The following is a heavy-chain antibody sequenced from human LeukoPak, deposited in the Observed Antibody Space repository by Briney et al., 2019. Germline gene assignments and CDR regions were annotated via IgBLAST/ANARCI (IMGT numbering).Heavy chain of an antibody. CDR3: ARVEVNAGRQDY. D-gene: IGHD6-13*01. CDR2: ISYDGSNK. CDR1: GFTFSSYE. Sequence: PGGSLRLSCAASGFTFSSYEMNWVRQAPGKGLEWVAVISYDGSNKYYADPVKGRFTISRDNSKNTLYLQMNSLRAEDTAVYYCARVEVNAGRQDYWGQGTLVTVSS. J-gene: IGHJ4*02. V-gene: IGHV3-30*04.